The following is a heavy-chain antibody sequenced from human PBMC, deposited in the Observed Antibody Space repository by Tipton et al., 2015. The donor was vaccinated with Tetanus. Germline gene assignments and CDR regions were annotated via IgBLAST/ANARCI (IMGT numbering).Heavy chain of an antibody. Sequence: CAASGFTFNGYGMHWVRQAPGQGLEWLALVWNDGSKQYYADSVKVRFTISRDSSKNTVVLQMNNLRDEDPAVYDCARGRCLEWVGPVDSRGQGTLVAFSS. CDR2: VWNDGSKQ. CDR3: ARGRCLEWVGPVDS. CDR1: GFTFNGYG. V-gene: IGHV3-33*01. J-gene: IGHJ4*02. D-gene: IGHD3-3*01.